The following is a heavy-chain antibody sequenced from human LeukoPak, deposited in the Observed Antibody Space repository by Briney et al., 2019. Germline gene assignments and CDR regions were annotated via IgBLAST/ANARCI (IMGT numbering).Heavy chain of an antibody. D-gene: IGHD3-9*01. CDR2: ISGSGGST. CDR1: GFTFSSYA. Sequence: GSLRLSCAASGFTFSSYAMSWVRQAPGKGLEWVSAISGSGGSTYYADSVKGRFTVSRDNSKNTLYLQMNSLRAEDTAVYYCAKAKTGYPVYYFDYWGQGTLVTVSS. J-gene: IGHJ4*02. V-gene: IGHV3-23*01. CDR3: AKAKTGYPVYYFDY.